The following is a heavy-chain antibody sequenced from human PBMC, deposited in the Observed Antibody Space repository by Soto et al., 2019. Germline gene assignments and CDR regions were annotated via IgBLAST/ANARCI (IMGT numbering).Heavy chain of an antibody. CDR3: ARGFSAQDV. CDR1: GGSISSFY. V-gene: IGHV4-59*08. Sequence: SETLSLTCTVSGGSISSFYWSWIRQPPGKGMEWIGFFYYSGSTYYNPSLKSRVTISVDMSKNQFSLKLSSVTAADTAVYYCARGFSAQDVWGQGTTVTVSS. J-gene: IGHJ6*02. CDR2: FYYSGST.